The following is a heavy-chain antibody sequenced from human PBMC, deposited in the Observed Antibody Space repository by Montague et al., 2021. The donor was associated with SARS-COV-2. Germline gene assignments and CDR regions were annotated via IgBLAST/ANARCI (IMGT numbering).Heavy chain of an antibody. Sequence: SLRLSCAASGFTFSSYAMHWVRQAPGKGLEWVAVISYDGSNKYYADSVKGRFTISRDNSKNTLYLQMNSLRAEDTAVYYCATSLLWFGELFAWGLGTLVTVSS. CDR3: ATSLLWFGELFA. J-gene: IGHJ5*02. D-gene: IGHD3-10*01. CDR2: ISYDGSNK. V-gene: IGHV3-30-3*01. CDR1: GFTFSSYA.